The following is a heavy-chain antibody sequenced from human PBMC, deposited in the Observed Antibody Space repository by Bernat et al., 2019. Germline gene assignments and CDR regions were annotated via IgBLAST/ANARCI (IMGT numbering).Heavy chain of an antibody. J-gene: IGHJ3*02. CDR2: ISDGSITT. CDR3: AKFDSSGWYRVIQGDGFDI. CDR1: GFTFSSYA. D-gene: IGHD6-19*01. V-gene: IGHV3-23*01. Sequence: EVQLLESGGGLVQPGGSLRVSCAASGFTFSSYAMTWVRQAQGKGLEWVPTISDGSITTYYADAVKGRFTISRDNSKNTLYLQMNSLRAEDTAVYYCAKFDSSGWYRVIQGDGFDIWGQGTMVTVSS.